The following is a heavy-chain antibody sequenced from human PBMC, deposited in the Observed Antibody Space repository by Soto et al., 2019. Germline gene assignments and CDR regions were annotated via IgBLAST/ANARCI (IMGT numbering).Heavy chain of an antibody. D-gene: IGHD6-6*01. J-gene: IGHJ4*02. CDR2: INPNIGHA. CDR1: GYSFTAFH. Sequence: ASVKVSCKASGYSFTAFHMHWVRQAPGLGLEWMGIINPNIGHANTAQRFQGRVALTWDTSTSTVYMELSGLRSDDTAVYYCARAPYSSSSFFFDYWGQGTPVTV. CDR3: ARAPYSSSSFFFDY. V-gene: IGHV1-46*01.